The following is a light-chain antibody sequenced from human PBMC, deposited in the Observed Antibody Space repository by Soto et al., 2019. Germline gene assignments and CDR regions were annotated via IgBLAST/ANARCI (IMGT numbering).Light chain of an antibody. J-gene: IGKJ4*01. Sequence: EIVMTQSPATLSVSPGERATLSCRASQSVSSDLAWFQQKPGQAPRLLFFSASTRATGIPARFSGSGSGTEFTLTISSLQSEDFAVYYCQQYSRWPLTFGGGTRVEIK. CDR1: QSVSSD. CDR3: QQYSRWPLT. CDR2: SAS. V-gene: IGKV3-15*01.